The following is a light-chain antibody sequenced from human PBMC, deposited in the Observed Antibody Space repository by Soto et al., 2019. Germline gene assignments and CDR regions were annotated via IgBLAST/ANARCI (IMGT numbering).Light chain of an antibody. Sequence: DIQMTQSPSSLSASVGDRVAITCRASQNIRNYLNWYQQKPGKAPRVLIYGAASLQSGVPSRFSGSGSETNFSLTINSLQPEDYATYYCQQSYNIQALTFGGGTKVDIK. CDR2: GAA. CDR3: QQSYNIQALT. J-gene: IGKJ4*01. V-gene: IGKV1-39*01. CDR1: QNIRNY.